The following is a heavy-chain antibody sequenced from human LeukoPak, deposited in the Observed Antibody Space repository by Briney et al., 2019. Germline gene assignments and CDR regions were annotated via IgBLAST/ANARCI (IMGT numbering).Heavy chain of an antibody. V-gene: IGHV3-53*01. Sequence: PGGSLRLSCAASGFTVSYNYMNWVREAPGKGLEWVSVIYSGGNTYYADSGKGRFTISRDNSKNTLYLQMNSLRVEDTAVYYCASKLGSHCSGDRCHYYYYYMDVWGKGTTVTVSS. J-gene: IGHJ6*03. CDR2: IYSGGNT. D-gene: IGHD2-15*01. CDR1: GFTVSYNY. CDR3: ASKLGSHCSGDRCHYYYYYMDV.